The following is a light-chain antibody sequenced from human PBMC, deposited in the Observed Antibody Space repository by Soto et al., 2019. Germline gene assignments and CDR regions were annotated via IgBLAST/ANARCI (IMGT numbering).Light chain of an antibody. Sequence: EIVMTQSPATLSVSPGERATLSCRGSQSISSNLAWYQQKPGQAPRLLIYDASTRATGIPARFSGSGSGTDFTLTISSLQSEDFAVYYCHQYNNWPPEVTFGGGTKVEIK. CDR2: DAS. CDR3: HQYNNWPPEVT. J-gene: IGKJ4*01. V-gene: IGKV3-15*01. CDR1: QSISSN.